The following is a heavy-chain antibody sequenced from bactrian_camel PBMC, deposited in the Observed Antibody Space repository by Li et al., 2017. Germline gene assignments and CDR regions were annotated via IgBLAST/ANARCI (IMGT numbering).Heavy chain of an antibody. CDR2: IYTVGDNA. CDR1: GDTIGRYC. Sequence: DVQLVESGGGSVQAGGSLRLSCVASGDTIGRYCMGWFRQAPGQEREGVGFIYTVGDNAYYNKPVEGRFTISQDKAKNTVYLQMNSLKPEDTGMCYCAATGQDWCYTQRPPAEYHYWGQGTQVTVS. V-gene: IGHV3S31*01. CDR3: AATGQDWCYTQRPPAEYHY. D-gene: IGHD2*01. J-gene: IGHJ4*01.